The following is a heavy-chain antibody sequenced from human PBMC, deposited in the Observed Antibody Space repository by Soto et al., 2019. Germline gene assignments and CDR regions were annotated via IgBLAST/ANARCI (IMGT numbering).Heavy chain of an antibody. CDR1: GFRFSDYG. V-gene: IGHV3-33*01. J-gene: IGHJ4*02. CDR3: ARSFSNSDFED. D-gene: IGHD4-4*01. CDR2: VWYDGSNK. Sequence: QVQLVEFGGGVVQPGRSLRLSCAASGFRFSDYGLHWVRQAPCKGLEWVAVVWYDGSNKYYTDSVKGRFIISRDNSKNTVYLQMNSLRTEDTAMYYCARSFSNSDFEDWGQGTLVTVSS.